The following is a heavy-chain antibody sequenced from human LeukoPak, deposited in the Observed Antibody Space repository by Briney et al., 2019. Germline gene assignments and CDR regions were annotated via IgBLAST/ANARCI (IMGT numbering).Heavy chain of an antibody. CDR1: GFTFSNYW. V-gene: IGHV3-74*01. Sequence: GSLRLSCAASGFTFSNYWMHWVRQAPGKGLVWVSRINADGSSTTYADSVKGRFTISRDNAKNTLYLQMNSLRAEDTAVYYCARGGLARGAEHDYWGQGTLVTVSS. CDR3: ARGGLARGAEHDY. J-gene: IGHJ4*02. D-gene: IGHD3-10*01. CDR2: INADGSST.